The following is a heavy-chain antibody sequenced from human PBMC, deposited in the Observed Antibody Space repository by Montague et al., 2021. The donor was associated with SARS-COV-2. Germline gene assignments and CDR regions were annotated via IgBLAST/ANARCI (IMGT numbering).Heavy chain of an antibody. J-gene: IGHJ6*03. V-gene: IGHV6-1*01. Sequence: CAISGDSVSSNSAAWNWIRQSPSRGLEWLGRTYYRSKWYNDYAVSVKSRITINPDTSKNQFSLQLNSVTPEDTAVYYCARDVRGLRRVWNYYYYYMDVWGKGTTVTVSS. CDR1: GDSVSSNSAA. D-gene: IGHD3-10*02. CDR2: TYYRSKWYN. CDR3: ARDVRGLRRVWNYYYYYMDV.